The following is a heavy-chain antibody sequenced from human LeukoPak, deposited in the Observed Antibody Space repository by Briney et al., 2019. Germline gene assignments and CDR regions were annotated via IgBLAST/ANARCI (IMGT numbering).Heavy chain of an antibody. CDR2: ISAHNGNT. V-gene: IGHV1-18*01. D-gene: IGHD3-3*01. J-gene: IGHJ4*02. Sequence: ASVKDSCKASGYTFTRYTISWVRQAPGQGLEWMGWISAHNGNTSYAQKLQGRVTMTTDTSTSTAYMELRSLRSDDTAVYFCVRITIFVDYFDYWGQGTLVTASS. CDR3: VRITIFVDYFDY. CDR1: GYTFTRYT.